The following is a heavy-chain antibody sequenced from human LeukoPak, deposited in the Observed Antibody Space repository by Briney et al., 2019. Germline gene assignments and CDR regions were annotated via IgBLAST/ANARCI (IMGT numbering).Heavy chain of an antibody. CDR2: IYYSGSI. CDR3: ARVDAWFGELFSWYFDL. D-gene: IGHD3-10*01. J-gene: IGHJ2*01. V-gene: IGHV4-59*01. Sequence: SETLSLTCTVSGGSISSYYWSWIRQPPGKGLEWIGYIYYSGSIDYNPSLKSRVTISVDTSKNQFSLKLSSVTAADTAVYYCARVDAWFGELFSWYFDLWGRGTLVTVSS. CDR1: GGSISSYY.